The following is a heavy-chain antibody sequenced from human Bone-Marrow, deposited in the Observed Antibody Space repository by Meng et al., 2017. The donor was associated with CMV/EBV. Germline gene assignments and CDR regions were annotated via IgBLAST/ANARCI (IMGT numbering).Heavy chain of an antibody. J-gene: IGHJ4*02. CDR3: AKDHVVAGTPLDY. CDR1: GFTFNDHA. V-gene: IGHV3-33*06. D-gene: IGHD6-19*01. Sequence: GGSLRLSCAASGFTFNDHAMHWVRQAPGKGLEWVAVVWYDGSNVHYADSVKGRFTISRDNSEKTLYLQMTRLRAEDTALYYCAKDHVVAGTPLDYWGQGTLVTVSS. CDR2: VWYDGSNV.